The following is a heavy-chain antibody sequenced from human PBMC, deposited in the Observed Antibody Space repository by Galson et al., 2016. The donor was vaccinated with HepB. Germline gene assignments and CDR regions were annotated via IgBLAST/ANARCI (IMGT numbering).Heavy chain of an antibody. V-gene: IGHV1-2*02. CDR1: GYPFTGYY. D-gene: IGHD6-19*01. CDR2: INPNNGDT. CDR3: ATTLRLDGMDV. J-gene: IGHJ6*02. Sequence: SVKVSCKASGYPFTGYYMHWVRQAPGQGLEWMGWINPNNGDTNYAQKFQGRVTMTRDTSISTAYTELTRLISDDTAVYYCATTLRLDGMDVWGQGTAVTVSS.